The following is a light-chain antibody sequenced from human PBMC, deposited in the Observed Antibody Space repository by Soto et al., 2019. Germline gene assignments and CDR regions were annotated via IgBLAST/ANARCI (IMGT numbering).Light chain of an antibody. Sequence: DIPMTQSPSTLSASVGDRVTITCRASQSISSRLAWYQQKPGKAPKLLIYKASSLESGVPSRFSGSGSGTEFTLTISSLQPEDFATYYCQQYNSYPWTFGQGTKVEIK. CDR3: QQYNSYPWT. J-gene: IGKJ1*01. V-gene: IGKV1-5*03. CDR2: KAS. CDR1: QSISSR.